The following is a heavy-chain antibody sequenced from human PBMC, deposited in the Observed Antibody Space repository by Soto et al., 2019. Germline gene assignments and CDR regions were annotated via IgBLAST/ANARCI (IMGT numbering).Heavy chain of an antibody. CDR2: IIAGVGNT. J-gene: IGHJ6*02. D-gene: IGHD3-22*01. Sequence: PGGSLRLSCAASSFTLSTYAMSWVRQAPGKGLEWVSGIIAGVGNTYYADSVKGRFTISRDNAKNSLYLQMNRLRADDTAVYYCARVVDYYDPYYYGMDVWGQGTTVTVSS. CDR1: SFTLSTYA. V-gene: IGHV3-23*01. CDR3: ARVVDYYDPYYYGMDV.